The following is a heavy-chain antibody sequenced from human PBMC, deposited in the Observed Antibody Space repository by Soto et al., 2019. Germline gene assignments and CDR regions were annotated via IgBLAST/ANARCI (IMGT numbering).Heavy chain of an antibody. CDR1: GGSFSGYY. J-gene: IGHJ5*02. CDR3: ARTWIQLWWDPRSYWFDP. V-gene: IGHV4-34*01. CDR2: INHSGST. Sequence: SETLSLTCAVYGGSFSGYYWSWIRQPPGKGLEWIGEINHSGSTNYNPSLKSRVTISVDTSKNQFSLKLSSVTAADTAVYYCARTWIQLWWDPRSYWFDPWGQGPLVT. D-gene: IGHD5-18*01.